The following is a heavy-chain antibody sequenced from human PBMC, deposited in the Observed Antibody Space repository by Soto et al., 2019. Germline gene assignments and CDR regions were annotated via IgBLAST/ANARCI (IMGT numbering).Heavy chain of an antibody. D-gene: IGHD6-6*01. CDR2: IYYSGST. V-gene: IGHV4-59*08. J-gene: IGHJ5*02. CDR1: GGSISSYY. Sequence: SATLSLTCTVSGGSISSYYWSWIRQPPGKGLEWIGYIYYSGSTNYNPSLKSRVTISVDTSKNQFSLKLSSVTAADTAVYYCARQLRSIADNWFDPWGQGTLVTVSS. CDR3: ARQLRSIADNWFDP.